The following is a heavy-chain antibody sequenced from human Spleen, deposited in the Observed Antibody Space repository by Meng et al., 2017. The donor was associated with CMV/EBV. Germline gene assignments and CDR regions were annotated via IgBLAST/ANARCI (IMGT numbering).Heavy chain of an antibody. V-gene: IGHV3-53*01. CDR3: ARGLSV. CDR2: IYSGDRT. J-gene: IGHJ6*02. D-gene: IGHD3-16*02. CDR1: GFTVSSNY. Sequence: GESLKISCAASGFTVSSNYMSWVRRPPGKGLEWVSVIYSGDRTYYADSVKGRFTISRDNSKNTLYLQMNSLRAEDTAVYHCARGLSVWGQGTTVTVSS.